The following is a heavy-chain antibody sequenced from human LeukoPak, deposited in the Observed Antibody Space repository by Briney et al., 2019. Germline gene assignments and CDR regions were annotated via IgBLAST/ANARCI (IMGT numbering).Heavy chain of an antibody. J-gene: IGHJ4*02. CDR2: ISGSGGST. D-gene: IGHD6-19*01. V-gene: IGHV3-23*01. CDR1: GFTFSSYA. CDR3: AKEVERAVAGTWNY. Sequence: GGSLRLSCAASGFTFSSYAMSWVRQAPGKGLEWVSAISGSGGSTYYADSVKVRFTISRDNSKNTLYLQMNSPRAEDTAVYYCAKEVERAVAGTWNYWGQGTLVTVSS.